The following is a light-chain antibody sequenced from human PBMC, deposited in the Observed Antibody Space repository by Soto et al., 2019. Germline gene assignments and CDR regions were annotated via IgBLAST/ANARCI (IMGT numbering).Light chain of an antibody. J-gene: IGKJ4*01. V-gene: IGKV1-5*01. Sequence: DIQMAQSPSALSASVGDTVTVTCRASQSVSGWLAWYQQKKGEAPKILIYDASALQRGVPSRFSGSGSGTKFTLTIARLQPDDFETYYCQQYNSYPLTFGGGTKVDIK. CDR2: DAS. CDR1: QSVSGW. CDR3: QQYNSYPLT.